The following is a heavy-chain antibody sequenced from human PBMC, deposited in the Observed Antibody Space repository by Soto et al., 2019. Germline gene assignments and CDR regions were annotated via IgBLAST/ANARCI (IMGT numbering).Heavy chain of an antibody. D-gene: IGHD5-12*01. V-gene: IGHV3-30-3*01. CDR2: MSSDGGNT. Sequence: QVQLVESGGGVVQPGRSLRLSCAASGFTFSDYTMHWVRQAPGKELEWVALMSSDGGNTHSTDSVKGRFTISRDNSKNTLYLQMDSLRPEDTTVYYCARDYGDGYYYFDLWGQGTLVTVSS. J-gene: IGHJ4*02. CDR3: ARDYGDGYYYFDL. CDR1: GFTFSDYT.